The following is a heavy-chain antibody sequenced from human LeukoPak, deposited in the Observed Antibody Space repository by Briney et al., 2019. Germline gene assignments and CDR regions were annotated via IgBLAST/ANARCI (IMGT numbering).Heavy chain of an antibody. D-gene: IGHD2-2*01. Sequence: PGGSLRLSCVASGVTFSNYWMLWVRQAPGKGLMWVSLISTDGKSTRYAESVKGRFTISRDNAKNALYLQMDILRVEDTALYFCVRDYQFIQEVWGQGTTVTVSS. CDR3: VRDYQFIQEV. J-gene: IGHJ6*02. V-gene: IGHV3-74*01. CDR2: ISTDGKST. CDR1: GVTFSNYW.